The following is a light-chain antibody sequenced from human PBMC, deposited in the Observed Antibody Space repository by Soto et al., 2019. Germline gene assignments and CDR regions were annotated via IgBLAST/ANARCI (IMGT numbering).Light chain of an antibody. CDR2: DAS. V-gene: IGKV3-20*01. J-gene: IGKJ3*01. CDR3: QQSGSSLSFS. CDR1: QSVSSSY. Sequence: ESVLTQSPGTLSLSPGERATLSCRASQSVSSSYLAWYQQKPGQAPRRLIYDASSRATGLPDRVSGSGSGTDFTLTIRRLEPEDFAVYYSQQSGSSLSFSFDPGTKVDI.